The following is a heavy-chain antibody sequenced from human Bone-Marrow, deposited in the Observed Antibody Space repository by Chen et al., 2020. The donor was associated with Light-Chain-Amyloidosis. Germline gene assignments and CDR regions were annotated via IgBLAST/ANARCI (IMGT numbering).Heavy chain of an antibody. CDR1: GINFSSFG. J-gene: IGHJ4*02. CDR2: VSGITVST. V-gene: IGHV3-23*04. D-gene: IGHD3-10*01. CDR3: TRKGGYFDF. Sequence: EVQLVESGGGLVQPGGSLRLSCPTSGINFSSFGMSWVRQAPGKGLEWVSTVSGITVSTYYAGAVKGRFIISRDNSKSTLYLQMNSLRAGDTAVYFCTRKGGYFDFWGQGSLVTVSS.